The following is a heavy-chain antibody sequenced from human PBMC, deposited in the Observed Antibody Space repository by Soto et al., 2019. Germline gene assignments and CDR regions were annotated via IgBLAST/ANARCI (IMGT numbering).Heavy chain of an antibody. CDR3: AGEPKGGAYDMDV. D-gene: IGHD3-10*01. J-gene: IGHJ6*02. CDR1: RLTFSAND. CDR2: IWSDGSRG. Sequence: QVQLVESGGGVVQPGTSLRLSCAASRLTFSANDMHWVRQAPGKGLEWVALIWSDGSRGFYADSVKGRFTISRDNFKNTLYLQMNSLGAEDTGVYYCAGEPKGGAYDMDVWGQGTTVTVAS. V-gene: IGHV3-33*01.